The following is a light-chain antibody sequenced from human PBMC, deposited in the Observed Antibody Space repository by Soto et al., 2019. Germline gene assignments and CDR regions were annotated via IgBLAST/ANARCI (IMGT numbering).Light chain of an antibody. Sequence: QTVVTQPASVSGSPGQSITFSCTGSSSDVGTYNYVSWYQQLPGKAPKLLIYEVSNWPSGVSDRFSGSKSGITASLTISGLQSEDEGDYYCTSYTTSSTLVFGGGTKVTVL. CDR1: SSDVGTYNY. V-gene: IGLV2-14*01. J-gene: IGLJ3*02. CDR2: EVS. CDR3: TSYTTSSTLV.